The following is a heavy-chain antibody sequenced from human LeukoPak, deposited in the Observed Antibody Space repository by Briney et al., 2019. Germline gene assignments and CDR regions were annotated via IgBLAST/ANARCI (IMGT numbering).Heavy chain of an antibody. CDR1: GGSISSYY. CDR3: ARDRLEWLRGTVYYYYMDV. V-gene: IGHV4-4*07. Sequence: SETLSLTCTVSGGSISSYYWSWIRQPAGKGLEWIGRIYTSGSTNYNPSLKSRVTISVDTSKNQFSLKLSSVTAADTAVYYCARDRLEWLRGTVYYYYMDVWGKGTTVTVSS. D-gene: IGHD3-3*01. J-gene: IGHJ6*03. CDR2: IYTSGST.